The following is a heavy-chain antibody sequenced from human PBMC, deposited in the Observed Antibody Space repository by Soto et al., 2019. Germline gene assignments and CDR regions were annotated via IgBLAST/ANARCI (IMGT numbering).Heavy chain of an antibody. J-gene: IGHJ3*02. CDR2: IFWNDEK. Sequence: QVTLKESGPELVKPTETLTLTCTVSGFPFANARLGVSWIRQPPGKAPEWLAHIFWNDEKSYSTPLKSTLTISTDSSKSQVVLTMTNMELVDTPTYYYARPVYGSSGSPPSYAFQIWCQGTMVTVSS. V-gene: IGHV2-26*01. CDR3: ARPVYGSSGSPPSYAFQI. CDR1: GFPFANARLG. D-gene: IGHD3-22*01.